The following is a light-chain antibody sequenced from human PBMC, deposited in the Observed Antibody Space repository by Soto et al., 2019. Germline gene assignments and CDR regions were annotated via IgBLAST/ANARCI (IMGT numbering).Light chain of an antibody. Sequence: QSVLTQSSSASASLGSSVKLTCTLSSGHSSYIIAWHQQQPGKAPRYLMKLEGSGSYNKGSEVPDRFSGSSSGADRYLTISNLQFEDEADYYCETWDSYLPWVFGGGTKLTVL. J-gene: IGLJ3*02. CDR1: SGHSSYI. CDR3: ETWDSYLPWV. V-gene: IGLV4-60*02. CDR2: LEGSGSY.